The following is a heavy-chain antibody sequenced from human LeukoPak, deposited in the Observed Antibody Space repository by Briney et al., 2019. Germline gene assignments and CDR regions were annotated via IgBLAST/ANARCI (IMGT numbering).Heavy chain of an antibody. CDR2: MYYTGST. CDR1: GGSISSDY. CDR3: ARVSIAAPSYDY. D-gene: IGHD6-6*01. J-gene: IGHJ4*02. Sequence: SETLSLTCSVSGGSISSDYWAWIRQPPGKGLEWIGYMYYTGSTYYNPSLRSRVTISVDTSKNQFSLKLSSVTAADTAVYYCARVSIAAPSYDYWGQGTLVTVSS. V-gene: IGHV4-59*01.